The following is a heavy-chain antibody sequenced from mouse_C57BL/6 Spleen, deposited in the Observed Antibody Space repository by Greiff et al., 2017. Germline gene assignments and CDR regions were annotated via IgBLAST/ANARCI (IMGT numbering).Heavy chain of an antibody. Sequence: LMAPGASVKISCKASGYSFTDYNMNWVKQSNGKSLEWIGVINPNYGTTSYNQKFKGKATLTVDQSSSTAYMQLNSLTSEDSAVYYCARRITTGAMDYWGQGTSVTVSS. D-gene: IGHD1-1*01. CDR1: GYSFTDYN. CDR3: ARRITTGAMDY. J-gene: IGHJ4*01. CDR2: INPNYGTT. V-gene: IGHV1-39*01.